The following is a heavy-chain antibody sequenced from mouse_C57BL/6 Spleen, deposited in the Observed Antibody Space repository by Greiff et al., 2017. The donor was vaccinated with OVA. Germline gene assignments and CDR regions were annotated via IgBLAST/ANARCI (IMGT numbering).Heavy chain of an antibody. D-gene: IGHD1-1*01. J-gene: IGHJ4*01. CDR3: TTPTVVATEAMDY. CDR1: GFNIKDDY. V-gene: IGHV14-4*01. CDR2: IDPENGDT. Sequence: EVMLVESGAELVRPGASVKLSCTASGFNIKDDYMHWVKQRPEQGLEWIGWIDPENGDTEYASKFQGKATITADTSSNTAYLQLSSLTSEDTAVYYCTTPTVVATEAMDYWGQGTSVTVSS.